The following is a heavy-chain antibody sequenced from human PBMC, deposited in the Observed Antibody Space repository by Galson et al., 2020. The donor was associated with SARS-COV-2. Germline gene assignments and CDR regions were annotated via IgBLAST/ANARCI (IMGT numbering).Heavy chain of an antibody. Sequence: SETLSLTCAVSGTSISSGSYSWNWIRQPPGKGLEWIGYISHSGGTYYNPSLKSPVTLSGDRSKNQFSLRLSSVTAADTAGYYCARLHYGEYAPGAFDIWGPGTRVTVAS. CDR1: GTSISSGSYS. V-gene: IGHV4-30-2*01. D-gene: IGHD4-17*01. CDR2: ISHSGGT. CDR3: ARLHYGEYAPGAFDI. J-gene: IGHJ3*02.